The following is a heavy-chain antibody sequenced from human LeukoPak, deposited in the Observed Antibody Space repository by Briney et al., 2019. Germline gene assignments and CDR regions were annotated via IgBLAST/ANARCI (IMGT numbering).Heavy chain of an antibody. CDR1: GGSFSVYY. CDR2: INQSGRT. CDR3: ARGGSYCSSTSCYRRQANWFDP. D-gene: IGHD2-2*02. J-gene: IGHJ5*02. Sequence: PSESLSPTCAVHGGSFSVYYCSSIRQPPGRGLGWHGEINQSGRTNNNPSRKSRVTLSVDTSRNQFSRKLSSVAAADTAIYYCARGGSYCSSTSCYRRQANWFDPWGQGTLVTVSS. V-gene: IGHV4-34*01.